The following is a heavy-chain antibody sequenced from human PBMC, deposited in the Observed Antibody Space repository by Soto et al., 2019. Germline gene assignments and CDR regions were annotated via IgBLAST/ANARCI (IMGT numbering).Heavy chain of an antibody. CDR1: GFTFSDSF. V-gene: IGHV3-11*01. J-gene: IGHJ6*03. CDR3: AGEQGPNYMAV. CDR2: ISGRDGNI. Sequence: VQLVESGGGLVQPGGSLRLSCAASGFTFSDSFMSWSRQTPGQGLEWLSYISGRDGNIYYADSVRGRFTISRDNAKNSMYLQMNSLRAEDTAVYYCAGEQGPNYMAVWGKGTTVTVS.